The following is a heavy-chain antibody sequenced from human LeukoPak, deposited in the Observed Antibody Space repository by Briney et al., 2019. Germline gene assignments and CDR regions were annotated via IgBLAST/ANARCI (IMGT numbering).Heavy chain of an antibody. D-gene: IGHD4-17*01. V-gene: IGHV3-30*02. CDR1: EFTFSRYG. CDR2: IRYDGNKK. Sequence: GGSLRLACAASEFTFSRYGMHWVRQAPGKGLEWVAFIRYDGNKKYYADSVKGRFTISRDNSENTLYLQMNSLRVEDTAVYYCAKGQRFYGEYYFDYWGPGTLVTVSS. J-gene: IGHJ4*02. CDR3: AKGQRFYGEYYFDY.